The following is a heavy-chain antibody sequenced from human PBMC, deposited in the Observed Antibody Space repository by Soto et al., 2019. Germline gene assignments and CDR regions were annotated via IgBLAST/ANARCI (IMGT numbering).Heavy chain of an antibody. CDR2: IHHDGSNT. V-gene: IGHV3-33*01. J-gene: IGHJ4*02. CDR3: ARWIRSLNYDY. Sequence: QVQLVESGGGVVQPGTSLRLSCAASGFTFSIYGMHWVRQAPGKGLEWVASIHHDGSNTYHADTAKGRFTVSKDNSKNTLFLQMDSLRVGDTAVYFCARWIRSLNYDYWGQGTLLIVSS. CDR1: GFTFSIYG. D-gene: IGHD2-2*03.